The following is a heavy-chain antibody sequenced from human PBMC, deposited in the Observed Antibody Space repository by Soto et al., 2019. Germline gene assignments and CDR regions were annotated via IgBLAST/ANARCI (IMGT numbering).Heavy chain of an antibody. D-gene: IGHD1-20*01. CDR3: AIGLFHLGYNWQHSGRFHP. CDR1: GGTFSSYA. CDR2: IIPIFGTA. J-gene: IGHJ5*02. Sequence: SVKVSCKASGGTFSSYAISWVRQAPGQGLEWMGGIIPIFGTANYAQKFQGRVTITADESTSTAYMELSSLRSEDTAVYYCAIGLFHLGYNWQHSGRFHPWAQGTLLPVSS. V-gene: IGHV1-69*13.